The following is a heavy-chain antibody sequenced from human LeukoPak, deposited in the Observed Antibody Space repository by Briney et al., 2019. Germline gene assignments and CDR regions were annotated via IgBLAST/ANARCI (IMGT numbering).Heavy chain of an antibody. Sequence: GGSLRLSCADSGFTFSSYWMHWVRQAPGKGLEWVSRINSDGSSTTYADSVKGRFTISRDSAKNTLYLQMNSLRAEDMAVYYCARISYDSRGYFDYWGQGTLVTVSS. CDR2: INSDGSST. V-gene: IGHV3-74*01. CDR3: ARISYDSRGYFDY. CDR1: GFTFSSYW. D-gene: IGHD3-22*01. J-gene: IGHJ4*02.